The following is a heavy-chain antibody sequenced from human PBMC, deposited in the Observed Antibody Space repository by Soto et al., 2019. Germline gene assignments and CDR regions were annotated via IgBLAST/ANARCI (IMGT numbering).Heavy chain of an antibody. CDR3: AKEPRSNGYFDL. CDR1: GFTFSNYA. J-gene: IGHJ2*01. Sequence: EVQLLESGGGLVQPGGSLRLSCAASGFTFSNYAMSWVRQAPGKGLEWVSAISGSGGSTYYADSVKGRFSISRDNSKSTLYVQMNSLRADDTAVYYCAKEPRSNGYFDLWGRGTLVTVSS. CDR2: ISGSGGST. D-gene: IGHD3-16*01. V-gene: IGHV3-23*01.